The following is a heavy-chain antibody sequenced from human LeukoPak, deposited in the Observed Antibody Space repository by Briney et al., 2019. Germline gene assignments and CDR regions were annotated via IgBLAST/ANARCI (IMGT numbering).Heavy chain of an antibody. D-gene: IGHD3-22*01. CDR1: GFTFSIYG. CDR3: AKISGYYTSDY. V-gene: IGHV3-30*02. CDR2: IRYVGTNK. J-gene: IGHJ4*02. Sequence: PGGSLRLSCAACGFTFSIYGMHWVRQAPGKGLEWVSFIRYVGTNKYYADSVKGRFTISRDNSKNTLYLQMYSLRAEDTAVYYCAKISGYYTSDYWGQGTLVTVSS.